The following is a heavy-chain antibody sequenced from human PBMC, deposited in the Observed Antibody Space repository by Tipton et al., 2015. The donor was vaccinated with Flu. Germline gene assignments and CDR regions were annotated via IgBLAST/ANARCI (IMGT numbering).Heavy chain of an antibody. D-gene: IGHD2/OR15-2a*01. CDR2: INDIGRTR. CDR1: GFVFNNYE. J-gene: IGHJ6*02. V-gene: IGHV3-48*03. CDR3: ARNSFFPDRYYYFGMGV. Sequence: SLRLSCAASGFVFNNYEVNWVHQAPGKGLEWVSYINDIGRTRYYADSVKGRFTISRDNAKNSVSLQMSSLRAEDTAVYYCARNSFFPDRYYYFGMGVWGQGTPVVFSS.